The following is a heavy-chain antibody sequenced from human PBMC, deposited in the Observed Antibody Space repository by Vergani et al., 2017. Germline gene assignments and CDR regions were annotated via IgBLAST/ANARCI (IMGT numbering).Heavy chain of an antibody. D-gene: IGHD4-17*01. CDR3: ARSRSATGTTDYFDY. Sequence: QVQLQESGPGLVKPSQTLSLTCSVSGGSFSSAGYYWSWIRQHPGKGLEWIGYIFYSGSTYYNPSLKSRVTISVDTSKNQFSLNLNSMTAADTAVYFCARSRSATGTTDYFDYWGQGTLVTVSS. CDR2: IFYSGST. J-gene: IGHJ4*02. CDR1: GGSFSSAGYY. V-gene: IGHV4-31*03.